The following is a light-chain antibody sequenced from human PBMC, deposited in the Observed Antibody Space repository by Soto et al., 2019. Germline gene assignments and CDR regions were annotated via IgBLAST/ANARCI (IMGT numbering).Light chain of an antibody. CDR1: QDISSY. CDR2: AAS. Sequence: DIQMTQSPSSLSASLGDRVTITCRANQDISSYLIWYQHKLGQAPKLLIHAASTLASGVPSRFSGSESGTDFTLTISGLVHEDSATYYCHQSYKTPWTFGQGTKVEIK. V-gene: IGKV1-39*01. CDR3: HQSYKTPWT. J-gene: IGKJ1*01.